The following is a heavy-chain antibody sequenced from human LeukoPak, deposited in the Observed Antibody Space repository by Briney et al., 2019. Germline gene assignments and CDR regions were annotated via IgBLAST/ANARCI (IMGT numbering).Heavy chain of an antibody. CDR3: AKPPYMDV. Sequence: GGSLRLSCAASGFTFSSSGMSWVRQAPGKGLEWLSAIRGSGDSTYYADSVKGRFTISRDNSKNTLFLQMNSLRAEDTAVYYCAKPPYMDVWGKGTTVTISS. V-gene: IGHV3-23*01. CDR2: IRGSGDST. J-gene: IGHJ6*03. CDR1: GFTFSSSG.